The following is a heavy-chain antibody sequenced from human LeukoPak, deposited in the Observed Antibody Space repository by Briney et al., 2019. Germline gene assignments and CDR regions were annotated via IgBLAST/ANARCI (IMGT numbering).Heavy chain of an antibody. CDR2: INHSGST. CDR1: GGSFSGYY. Sequence: PSETLSLTCAVYGGSFSGYYWSWIRQPPGKGLEWIGEINHSGSTNYNPSLKSRVTISVDTSKNQFSLKLSSVTAADTAVYYCARGSSGAAQGWFDPWGQGTLVTVSS. D-gene: IGHD6-6*01. J-gene: IGHJ5*02. V-gene: IGHV4-34*01. CDR3: ARGSSGAAQGWFDP.